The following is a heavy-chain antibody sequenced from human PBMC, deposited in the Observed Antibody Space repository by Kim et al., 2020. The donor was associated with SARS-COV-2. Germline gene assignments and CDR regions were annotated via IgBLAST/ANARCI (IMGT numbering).Heavy chain of an antibody. Sequence: PVKGRFTISRDDSKNTLYLQMNSLKTEDTAVYYCTTDGLVEELELRLFDYWGQGTLVTVSS. CDR3: TTDGLVEELELRLFDY. J-gene: IGHJ4*02. V-gene: IGHV3-15*01. D-gene: IGHD1-7*01.